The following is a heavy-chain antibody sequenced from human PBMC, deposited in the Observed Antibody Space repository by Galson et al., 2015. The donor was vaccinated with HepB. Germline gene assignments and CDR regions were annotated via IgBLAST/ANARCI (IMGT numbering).Heavy chain of an antibody. CDR2: IYWDADK. V-gene: IGHV2-5*02. Sequence: PALVKPTQTLTLTCTLSGFSLTASGVAVGWIRQTPGTALEWLALIYWDADKRYSPSLKSRLTITKDTSKNQVVLTMTNMESVDTATYYCARRSDRRYFDFWGQGSLVTVSS. CDR3: ARRSDRRYFDF. J-gene: IGHJ4*02. CDR1: GFSLTASGVA.